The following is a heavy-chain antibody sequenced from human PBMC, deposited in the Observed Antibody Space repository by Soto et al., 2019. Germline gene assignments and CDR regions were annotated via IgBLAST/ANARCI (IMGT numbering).Heavy chain of an antibody. D-gene: IGHD3-22*01. Sequence: ASVKVSCKASGGTFSSYTISWVRQAPGQGLEWMGRIIPILGIANYAQKFQGRVTITADKSTSTAYMELSSLRSEDTAVYYCARDSYYDSSGYSHWTQYFDYWGQGTLVTVSS. J-gene: IGHJ4*02. V-gene: IGHV1-69*04. CDR3: ARDSYYDSSGYSHWTQYFDY. CDR1: GGTFSSYT. CDR2: IIPILGIA.